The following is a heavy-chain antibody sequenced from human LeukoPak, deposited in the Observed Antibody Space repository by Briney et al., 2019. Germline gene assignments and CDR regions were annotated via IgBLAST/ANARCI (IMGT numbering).Heavy chain of an antibody. CDR1: GFSFNIYW. J-gene: IGHJ4*02. Sequence: GGSLRLSCAASGFSFNIYWMSWVRQAPGKGLERVSGVSGSGGSTYYADSMKGRFTISRDNSKNTVYLQMNSLRAEDTAVYYCTKGSAVTTRYFDYWGQGTLVTVSS. CDR3: TKGSAVTTRYFDY. D-gene: IGHD4-11*01. CDR2: VSGSGGST. V-gene: IGHV3-23*01.